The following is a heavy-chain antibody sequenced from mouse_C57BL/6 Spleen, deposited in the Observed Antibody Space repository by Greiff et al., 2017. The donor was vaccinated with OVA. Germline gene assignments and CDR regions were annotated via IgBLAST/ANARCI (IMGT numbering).Heavy chain of an antibody. Sequence: VQLQQSGAELVKPGASVKLSCKASGYTFTDYYIHWVKQRPGQGLEWIGKIGPGSGSTYYNEKFKGKATLTADKSSSTAYMQLSSLTAEDSAVYCCAYDDPDYWGQGTTLTVSS. D-gene: IGHD2-3*01. J-gene: IGHJ2*01. V-gene: IGHV1-77*01. CDR2: IGPGSGST. CDR1: GYTFTDYY. CDR3: AYDDPDY.